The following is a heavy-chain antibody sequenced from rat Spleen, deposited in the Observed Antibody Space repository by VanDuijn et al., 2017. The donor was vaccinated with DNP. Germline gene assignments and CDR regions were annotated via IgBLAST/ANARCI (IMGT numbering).Heavy chain of an antibody. Sequence: EVQLVESGGGLVQPGRSLNLSCTASGFAFSDYYMAWVRQAPKTGLEWVASVDYEGSSTYYGDSVKGRFTISRGNAKSTLYLQMNSLRSEDMATYYCARWDSTGITTGFAYWGQGTLVTVSS. J-gene: IGHJ3*01. V-gene: IGHV5-22*01. CDR3: ARWDSTGITTGFAY. D-gene: IGHD1-9*01. CDR1: GFAFSDYY. CDR2: VDYEGSST.